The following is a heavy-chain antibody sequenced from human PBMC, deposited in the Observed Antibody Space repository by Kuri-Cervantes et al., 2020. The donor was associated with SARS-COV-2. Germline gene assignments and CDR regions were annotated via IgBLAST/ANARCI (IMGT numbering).Heavy chain of an antibody. J-gene: IGHJ3*02. CDR2: TIPIFGTA. V-gene: IGHV1-69*13. Sequence: SVKVSCKASGYTFTGYYMHWVRQAPGQGLAWMGGTIPIFGTANYAQKFQGRVTITADESTSTAYMELSSLRSEDTAVYYCAREREALSIAGVEPFDIWGQGTMVTVSS. CDR3: AREREALSIAGVEPFDI. CDR1: GYTFTGYY. D-gene: IGHD6-6*01.